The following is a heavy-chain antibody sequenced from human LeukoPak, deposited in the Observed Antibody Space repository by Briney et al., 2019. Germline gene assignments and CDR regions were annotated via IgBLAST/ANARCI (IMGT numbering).Heavy chain of an antibody. CDR2: INQDGSEM. CDR1: RFTFDNYW. CDR3: TSRAGLPENRPWFFDY. V-gene: IGHV3-7*01. Sequence: GGSLRLSCEASRFTFDNYWMTWVRQAPGKGPEGVININQDGSEMMYMDSVKGRFTIPRDNAKKSLYLQMNSLRGEDTAIYYWTSRAGLPENRPWFFDYWGQGSLVTVSS. D-gene: IGHD3-22*01. J-gene: IGHJ4*02.